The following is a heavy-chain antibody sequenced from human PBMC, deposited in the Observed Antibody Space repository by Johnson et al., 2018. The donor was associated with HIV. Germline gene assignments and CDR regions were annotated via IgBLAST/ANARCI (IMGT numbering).Heavy chain of an antibody. D-gene: IGHD1-26*01. J-gene: IGHJ3*02. CDR3: ARGGGVVGNACDS. Sequence: VQLVESGGAVLQPGRSLRLSCSASCFTFRSYALHWVRQAPGTGLDYVSGISTNGGSTYYATSVKGRFTISRDNSKNTLYLQMGSLRAEDMAVYYCARGGGVVGNACDSWGQGTMVTVYS. CDR2: ISTNGGST. V-gene: IGHV3-64*01. CDR1: CFTFRSYA.